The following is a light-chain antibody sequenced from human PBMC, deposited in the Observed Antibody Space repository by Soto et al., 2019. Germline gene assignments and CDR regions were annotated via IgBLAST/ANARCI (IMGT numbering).Light chain of an antibody. V-gene: IGLV1-47*01. CDR1: SSNIGSNY. J-gene: IGLJ2*01. Sequence: QSVLTQAASASGTPGQRVTISCSGSSSNIGSNYVYWYQQLPGTAPKLLIYRNNQRPSGVPDRFSGSKSGTSASLAISGLRSEDEADYYCAAWDDSLSGYVVFGGGTKLTVL. CDR3: AAWDDSLSGYVV. CDR2: RNN.